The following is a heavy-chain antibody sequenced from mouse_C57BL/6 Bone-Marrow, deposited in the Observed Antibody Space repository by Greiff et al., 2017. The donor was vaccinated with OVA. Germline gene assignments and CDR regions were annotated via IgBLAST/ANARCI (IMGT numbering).Heavy chain of an antibody. CDR3: ARDDGNYEGCAY. Sequence: EVKLVESGGGLVKPGGSLKLSCAASGFTFSSYAMSWVRQTPEKRLEWVATISDGGSYTYYPDNVKGRFTISRDNAKNNLYLQMSHLKSEDTAMYYCARDDGNYEGCAYWGQGTLVTVSA. CDR2: ISDGGSYT. J-gene: IGHJ3*01. CDR1: GFTFSSYA. V-gene: IGHV5-4*01. D-gene: IGHD2-1*01.